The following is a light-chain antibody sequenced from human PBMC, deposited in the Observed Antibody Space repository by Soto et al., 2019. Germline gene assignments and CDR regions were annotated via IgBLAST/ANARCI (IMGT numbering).Light chain of an antibody. J-gene: IGLJ2*01. CDR1: NSNIGAGYD. V-gene: IGLV1-40*01. CDR3: QSYDSNFLTMI. Sequence: QSVLTQPPSVYGAPGQRVTISCTGSNSNIGAGYDVHWYQHFPSTAPRLLIYNNTNRPSGVPDRFSGSKSGTSASLAITGLQSEDEADYYCQSYDSNFLTMIFGGGTKLTVL. CDR2: NNT.